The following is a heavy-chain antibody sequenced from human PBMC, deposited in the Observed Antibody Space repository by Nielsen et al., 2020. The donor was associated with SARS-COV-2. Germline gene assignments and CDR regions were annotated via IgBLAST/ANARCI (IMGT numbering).Heavy chain of an antibody. CDR1: GFTFSSYD. Sequence: GGSLRPSCAASGFTFSSYDMHWVRQATGKGLEWVSAIGTAGDTYYPGSVKGRFTISRENAKNSLYLQMNSLRAGDTAVYYCARGAGRVVRGVYSYYFDYWGQGTLVTVSS. CDR2: IGTAGDT. CDR3: ARGAGRVVRGVYSYYFDY. V-gene: IGHV3-13*04. J-gene: IGHJ4*02. D-gene: IGHD3-10*01.